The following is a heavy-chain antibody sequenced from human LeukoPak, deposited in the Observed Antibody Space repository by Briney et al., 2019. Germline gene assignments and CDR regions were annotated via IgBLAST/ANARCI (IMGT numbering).Heavy chain of an antibody. J-gene: IGHJ5*02. CDR2: IQNSGST. Sequence: PSETLSLTCTVPGGSISSLYWTWIRQPPGKGLEWIGNIQNSGSTNYNPSLKSRVTISVDTAKDKFSLRLNSVTAADTAVYYCGRESFGGNCSRPGCFQYTWVDPWGQGSLVTVSS. V-gene: IGHV4-59*11. CDR1: GGSISSLY. CDR3: GRESFGGNCSRPGCFQYTWVDP. D-gene: IGHD2-15*01.